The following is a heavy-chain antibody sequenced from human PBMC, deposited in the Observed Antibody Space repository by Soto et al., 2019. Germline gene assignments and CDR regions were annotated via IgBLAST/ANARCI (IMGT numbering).Heavy chain of an antibody. D-gene: IGHD1-1*01. CDR2: LYDVDGS. Sequence: DVQLVESGGVLIQPGESLRLSCAAFGLTISGKKYVAWVRQAPGKGLEWVSALYDVDGSFYADSVTGRFTTSSDSSKTTVYLQMHDLRPDDTAVYYCATWHEREHAFDVWGQGTTVTISS. J-gene: IGHJ3*01. CDR1: GLTISGKKY. V-gene: IGHV3-53*01. CDR3: ATWHEREHAFDV.